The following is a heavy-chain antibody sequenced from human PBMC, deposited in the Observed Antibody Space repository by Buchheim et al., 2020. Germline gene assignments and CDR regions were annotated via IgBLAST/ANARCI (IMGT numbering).Heavy chain of an antibody. CDR3: ARENDYNALDS. CDR2: IDWDDYK. D-gene: IGHD5-24*01. V-gene: IGHV2-70*15. Sequence: QVSLRESGPAHVRTTETLTLTCTVSGLSLRNVGVSVSWIRRPPGKPLQWLARIDWDDYKYYNTSLQARLTVSKGPSKKQGVLTLTNVDPADTATYYCARENDYNALDSWGQGTL. CDR1: GLSLRNVGVS. J-gene: IGHJ4*02.